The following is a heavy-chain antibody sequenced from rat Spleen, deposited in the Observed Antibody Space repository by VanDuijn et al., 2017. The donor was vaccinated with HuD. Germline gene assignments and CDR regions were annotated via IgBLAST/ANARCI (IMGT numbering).Heavy chain of an antibody. J-gene: IGHJ4*01. D-gene: IGHD1-4*01. CDR1: GFTLSDYA. CDR2: IIYDGSST. CDR3: ATEILNYPGITMGYVMDA. Sequence: EVQLVESGGGLVQPGRSLKISCVVSGFTLSDYAMAWVRQAPKKGLEWVATIIYDGSSTYYPDSVKGRFTISRDNAKSTLYLQMDSLRSEDTATYYCATEILNYPGITMGYVMDAWGQGASVTVSS. V-gene: IGHV5-17*01.